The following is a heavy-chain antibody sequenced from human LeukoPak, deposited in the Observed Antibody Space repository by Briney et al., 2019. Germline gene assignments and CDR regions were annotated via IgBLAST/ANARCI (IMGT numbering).Heavy chain of an antibody. CDR3: AGGIVGAYYFDY. CDR1: GGTFSSYA. CDR2: IIPILGIA. D-gene: IGHD1-26*01. Sequence: RASVKVSCKASGGTFSSYAISWVRQAPGQGLEWMGRIIPILGIANYAQKFQGRVTITADKSTSTAYMELSSLRSEDTAVYYCAGGIVGAYYFDYWGQGTLVTASS. V-gene: IGHV1-69*04. J-gene: IGHJ4*02.